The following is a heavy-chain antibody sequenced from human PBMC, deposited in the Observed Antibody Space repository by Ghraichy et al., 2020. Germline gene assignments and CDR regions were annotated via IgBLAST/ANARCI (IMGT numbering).Heavy chain of an antibody. J-gene: IGHJ4*02. Sequence: GESLNISCTASGFNFGDYAMTWVRQAPGKGLEWVGFIRHKAYGGTAEYAASVKGRFTISRDDSKSIAYLQMNGLKSDDTAVYYCSREYGGDTDYWGQGTLVAVSS. CDR1: GFNFGDYA. V-gene: IGHV3-49*04. D-gene: IGHD2-21*02. CDR3: SREYGGDTDY. CDR2: IRHKAYGGTA.